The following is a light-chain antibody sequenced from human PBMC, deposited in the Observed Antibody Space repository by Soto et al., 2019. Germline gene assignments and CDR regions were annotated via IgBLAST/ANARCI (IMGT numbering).Light chain of an antibody. Sequence: EIVLTQSPATLSLSPGERATLSCRASQSVSDYLGWYQQKPGQAPRILIYDATNRATGTPVRFSGSGSWTDFTLTISSLEPEDFAVYYCQQRTNWPLTFGGGTKVEMK. CDR1: QSVSDY. V-gene: IGKV3-11*01. J-gene: IGKJ4*01. CDR3: QQRTNWPLT. CDR2: DAT.